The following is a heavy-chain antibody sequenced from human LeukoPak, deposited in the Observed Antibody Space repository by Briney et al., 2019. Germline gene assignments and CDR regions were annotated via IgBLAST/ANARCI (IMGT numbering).Heavy chain of an antibody. J-gene: IGHJ4*02. CDR2: ISSSSST. V-gene: IGHV3-48*01. CDR1: GFTFGSYN. D-gene: IGHD2-2*01. CDR3: VTSYQLLLDC. Sequence: PGGSLRLSCAASGFTFGSYNMNWVRQAPGKGLEWVSYISSSSSTYYADSVQGRFTISRDNAKNSLYLRMNSLRAEDTAVYYCVTSYQLLLDCWGQGTLVTVSS.